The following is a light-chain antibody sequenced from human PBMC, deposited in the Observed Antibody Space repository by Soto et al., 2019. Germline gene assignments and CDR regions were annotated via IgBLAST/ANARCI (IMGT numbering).Light chain of an antibody. CDR1: QDISNY. CDR2: DAS. CDR3: QQYDNLTWT. Sequence: DIQMTQSPSSLSASVGDRVTITCQASQDISNYLNWYQQKPGKAPKLLIYDASNLETGVPSRFSGSGSGTDFTFTISSPQPEDIATYYCQQYDNLTWTFGKGTKVEIK. V-gene: IGKV1-33*01. J-gene: IGKJ1*01.